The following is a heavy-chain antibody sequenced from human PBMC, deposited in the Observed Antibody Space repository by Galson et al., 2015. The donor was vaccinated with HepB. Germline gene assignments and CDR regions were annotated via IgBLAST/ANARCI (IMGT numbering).Heavy chain of an antibody. V-gene: IGHV3-15*01. J-gene: IGHJ4*02. D-gene: IGHD1-1*01. CDR3: TTDDLRTGTTGY. CDR1: GFTFSNVW. Sequence: SLRLSCAASGFTFSNVWMSWVRQAPGKGQEWVGRIKSKTDGGTTDYAAPVKGRFSISRDDSKNTLYLQMNSLKTEDTAVYYCTTDDLRTGTTGYWGQGTLVTVSS. CDR2: IKSKTDGGTT.